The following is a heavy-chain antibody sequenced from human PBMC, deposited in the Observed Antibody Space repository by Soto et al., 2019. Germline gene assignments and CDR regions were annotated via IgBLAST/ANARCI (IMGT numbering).Heavy chain of an antibody. CDR3: ASLVLVPHYYMDV. CDR1: GFTFSSYW. Sequence: GGSLRLSCAASGFTFSSYWMHWVRQAPGKGLVWVSRINSDGSSTSYADSVKGRFTISRDNAKNTLYLQMNSLRAEDTAVYYCASLVLVPHYYMDVWGKGTTVTVSS. D-gene: IGHD6-13*01. CDR2: INSDGSST. V-gene: IGHV3-74*01. J-gene: IGHJ6*03.